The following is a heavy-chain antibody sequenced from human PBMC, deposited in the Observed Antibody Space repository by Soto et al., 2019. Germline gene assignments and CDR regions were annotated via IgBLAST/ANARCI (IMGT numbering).Heavy chain of an antibody. J-gene: IGHJ4*02. D-gene: IGHD5-18*01. Sequence: GGSLGLSCAASGFTFSTYGMHWVRQAPGKGLEWVAVISYDGSNKFYADSVRGRFTISRDNSKNTLYLQMNSLRAEDTAVYYCARNSRYDTPMVYWGQGTLVTVSS. CDR1: GFTFSTYG. CDR2: ISYDGSNK. CDR3: ARNSRYDTPMVY. V-gene: IGHV3-30*03.